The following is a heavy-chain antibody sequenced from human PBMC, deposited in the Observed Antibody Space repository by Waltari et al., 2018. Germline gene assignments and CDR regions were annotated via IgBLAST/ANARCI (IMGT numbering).Heavy chain of an antibody. V-gene: IGHV3-33*01. CDR1: GFTFSSYG. D-gene: IGHD6-19*01. Sequence: QVQLVESGGGVVQPGRSLRLSCAASGFTFSSYGMHWVRQAPGNGREWVAVIWYDGSKKDYADSVKGRFTISRDNSKNTLYLQMNSLRAEDTAVYYCAREGGYSSGWYEVYYFDYWGQGTLVTVSS. CDR2: IWYDGSKK. CDR3: AREGGYSSGWYEVYYFDY. J-gene: IGHJ4*02.